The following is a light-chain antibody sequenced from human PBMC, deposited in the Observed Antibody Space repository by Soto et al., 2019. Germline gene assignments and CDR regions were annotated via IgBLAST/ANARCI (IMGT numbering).Light chain of an antibody. CDR3: NSYTNSHTPVL. V-gene: IGLV2-14*01. Sequence: QSALTQPASVSGSPGQSITISCTGTSSDVGGYNYVSWYQQHPGKAPKLIIYEVSNRASGVSNRFSGSKSVNTASLTISGLQADDEADYYCNSYTNSHTPVLFGGGTKVTVL. CDR2: EVS. CDR1: SSDVGGYNY. J-gene: IGLJ2*01.